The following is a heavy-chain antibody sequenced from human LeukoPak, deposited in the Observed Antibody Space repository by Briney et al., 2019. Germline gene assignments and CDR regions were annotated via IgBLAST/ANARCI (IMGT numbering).Heavy chain of an antibody. V-gene: IGHV1-46*01. CDR3: ARDISPSLFDY. Sequence: ASVKVSCKASGYTFTSYDINWVRQAPGQGLEWMGIINPSGGSTSYAQKFQGRVTMTRDMSTSTVYMELSSLRSEDTAVYYCARDISPSLFDYWGQGTLVTVSS. J-gene: IGHJ4*02. CDR1: GYTFTSYD. CDR2: INPSGGST.